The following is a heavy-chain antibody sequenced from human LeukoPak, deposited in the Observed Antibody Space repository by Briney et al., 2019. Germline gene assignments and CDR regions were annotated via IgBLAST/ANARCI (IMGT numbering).Heavy chain of an antibody. D-gene: IGHD2-15*01. V-gene: IGHV3-30*01. CDR2: ISYDGSNK. Sequence: GGSLKLSCAASGFTFSSYAMHRVRQAPGKGLEWVAVISYDGSNKYYADSVKGRFTISRDNSKNTLYLQMNSLRAEDTAVYYCARELHAFDYWGQGTLVTVSS. J-gene: IGHJ4*02. CDR3: ARELHAFDY. CDR1: GFTFSSYA.